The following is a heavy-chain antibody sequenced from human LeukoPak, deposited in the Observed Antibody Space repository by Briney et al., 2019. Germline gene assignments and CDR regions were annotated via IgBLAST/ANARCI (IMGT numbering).Heavy chain of an antibody. Sequence: GESLKISCKGSGYSFTSYWIGWVRQMPGKGLEWMGIIYPGDSDTRYSPSFQGQVTISADKSISTAYLQWSSLKASDTAMYYWARLGGAYCSRTTCYGPTWFDPGAREPLSPSPQ. V-gene: IGHV5-51*01. CDR2: IYPGDSDT. J-gene: IGHJ5*02. CDR3: ARLGGAYCSRTTCYGPTWFDP. D-gene: IGHD2-2*01. CDR1: GYSFTSYW.